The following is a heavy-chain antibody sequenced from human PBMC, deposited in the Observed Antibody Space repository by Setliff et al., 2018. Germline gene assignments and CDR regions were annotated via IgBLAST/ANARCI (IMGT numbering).Heavy chain of an antibody. CDR3: ARQKSTGSGNNWFDP. D-gene: IGHD3-10*01. CDR1: GFSFTDFW. Sequence: LGESLKISCKGSGFSFTDFWIGWVRQMPGKGLEWMGLIYAGDSDTRYNPSFQGRVTMSADKSINTAYLQWSNLKASDTAIYYCARQKSTGSGNNWFDPWGQGTLVTVSS. CDR2: IYAGDSDT. J-gene: IGHJ5*02. V-gene: IGHV5-51*01.